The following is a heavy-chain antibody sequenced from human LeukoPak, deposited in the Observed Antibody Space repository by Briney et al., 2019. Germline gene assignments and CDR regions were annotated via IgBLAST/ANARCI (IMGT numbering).Heavy chain of an antibody. J-gene: IGHJ5*02. CDR3: ARSYDFWSGPPFDP. D-gene: IGHD3-3*01. Sequence: ASVKVSFKASGYTFTGHYMHWVRQAPGQGLEWMGWINPNSGGTKYAQKFQGRVTLTRDTSISTAHMELSRLRCDDTAVYYCARSYDFWSGPPFDPWGQGTLVTVSS. V-gene: IGHV1-2*02. CDR1: GYTFTGHY. CDR2: INPNSGGT.